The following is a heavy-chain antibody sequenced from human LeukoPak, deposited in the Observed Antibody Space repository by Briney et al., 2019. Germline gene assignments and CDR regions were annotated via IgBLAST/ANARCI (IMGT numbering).Heavy chain of an antibody. CDR2: ISSSSSTI. CDR1: GFTFSSYS. J-gene: IGHJ4*02. V-gene: IGHV3-48*02. D-gene: IGHD2-15*01. CDR3: AKAVTGSCYPSADY. Sequence: GGSLRLSCAASGFTFSSYSMSWVRQAPGKGLEWVSYISSSSSTIYYADSVKGRFTISRDNAKNSLYLQMNSLRDEDTAVYYCAKAVTGSCYPSADYWGQGTLVAVPS.